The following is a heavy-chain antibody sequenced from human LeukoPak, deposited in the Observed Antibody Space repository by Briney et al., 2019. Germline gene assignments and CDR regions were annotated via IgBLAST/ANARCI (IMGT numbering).Heavy chain of an antibody. Sequence: ASVKVSCKASGYTFTGYYMHWVRQAPGQGLEWMGWINPNSGGTNYAQKFQGRVTMTRDTSISTAYMELSRLRSDDTAVYYCARDVEGYCSSTSCYGGWFDPWGQGTLVTVSS. CDR3: ARDVEGYCSSTSCYGGWFDP. CDR1: GYTFTGYY. J-gene: IGHJ5*02. CDR2: INPNSGGT. D-gene: IGHD2-2*01. V-gene: IGHV1-2*02.